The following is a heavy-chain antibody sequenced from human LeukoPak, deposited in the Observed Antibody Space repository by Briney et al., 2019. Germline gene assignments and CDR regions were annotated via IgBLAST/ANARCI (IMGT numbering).Heavy chain of an antibody. V-gene: IGHV3-30*04. Sequence: QPGRSLRLSCAASGFSFSNYAMHWVRQAPGKGLEWVAVISYDGSNKYYADSVKGRFTISRDNSKNTLYLQMNSLRAEDTAVYYCARDYYSWNPRVNYYYGMDVWGQGTTVTVSS. D-gene: IGHD3-22*01. CDR1: GFSFSNYA. J-gene: IGHJ6*02. CDR3: ARDYYSWNPRVNYYYGMDV. CDR2: ISYDGSNK.